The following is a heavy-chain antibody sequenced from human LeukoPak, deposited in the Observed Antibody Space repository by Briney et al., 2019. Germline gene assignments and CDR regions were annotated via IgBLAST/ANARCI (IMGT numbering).Heavy chain of an antibody. D-gene: IGHD6-13*01. Sequence: GESLRLSCAVSGFTFSSYAXXXXRQAPGXGLEWVSCIVGSGGTTYYADSVKGRFTXSRDNSKNTLYLQMNSLRAEDTAVYYCAGGYYFDYWGQGTLVTVSS. CDR2: IVGSGGTT. CDR1: GFTFSSYA. V-gene: IGHV3-23*01. J-gene: IGHJ4*02. CDR3: AGGYYFDY.